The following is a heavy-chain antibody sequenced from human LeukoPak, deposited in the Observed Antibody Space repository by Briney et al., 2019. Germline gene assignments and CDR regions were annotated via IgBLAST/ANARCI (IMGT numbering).Heavy chain of an antibody. D-gene: IGHD6-13*01. CDR2: IKQDGNEK. CDR3: ARWHAAGLNFDS. J-gene: IGHJ4*02. Sequence: GGSLRLSCAASGFTFSTYWMSWVRQAPGKGLEWVANIKQDGNEKYYVDSVKGRFTISRGSAKNSLYLQMNSLRAEDTAVYYCARWHAAGLNFDSWGQGTLVTVSS. CDR1: GFTFSTYW. V-gene: IGHV3-7*01.